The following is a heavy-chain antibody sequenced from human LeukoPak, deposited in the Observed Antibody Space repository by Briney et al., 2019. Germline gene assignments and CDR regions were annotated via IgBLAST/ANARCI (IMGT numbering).Heavy chain of an antibody. V-gene: IGHV3-48*01. D-gene: IGHD6-13*01. CDR3: AKWGAAGTVY. J-gene: IGHJ4*02. CDR2: ISFSSSTI. Sequence: GGSLRLSCAASGFIFSDYSMNWVRQAPGKGLEWVSYISFSSSTIHYADSVKSRFTISRDNSKNTLYLQMNSLRAEDTAVYYCAKWGAAGTVYWGQGTLVTVPS. CDR1: GFIFSDYS.